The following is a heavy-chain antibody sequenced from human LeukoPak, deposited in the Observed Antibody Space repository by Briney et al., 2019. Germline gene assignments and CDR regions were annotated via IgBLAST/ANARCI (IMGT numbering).Heavy chain of an antibody. J-gene: IGHJ4*02. V-gene: IGHV4-34*09. CDR3: ARDSGSYYFDY. CDR2: INHSGST. Sequence: SETLSLTCAVYGGSFSGYYWSWIRQPPGKGLEWIGEINHSGSTYYNPSLKSRVTISVDTSKNQFSLKLSSVTAADTAVYYCARDSGSYYFDYWGQGTLVTVSS. D-gene: IGHD1-26*01. CDR1: GGSFSGYY.